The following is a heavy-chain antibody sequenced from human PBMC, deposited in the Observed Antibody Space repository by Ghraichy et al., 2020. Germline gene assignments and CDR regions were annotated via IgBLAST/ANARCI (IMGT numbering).Heavy chain of an antibody. V-gene: IGHV4-30-2*01. J-gene: IGHJ4*02. CDR3: ARTITMVRGVPLAYFDY. CDR2: IYHSGST. Sequence: TLSLTCAVSGGSISSGGYSWSWIRQPPGKGLEWIGYIYHSGSTYYNPSLKSRVTISVDRSKNQFSLKLSSVTAADTAVYYCARTITMVRGVPLAYFDYWGQGTLVTVSS. D-gene: IGHD3-10*01. CDR1: GGSISSGGYS.